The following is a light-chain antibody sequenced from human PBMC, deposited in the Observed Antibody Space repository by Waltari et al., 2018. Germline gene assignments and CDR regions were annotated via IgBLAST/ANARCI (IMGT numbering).Light chain of an antibody. J-gene: IGKJ3*01. Sequence: IVMTQTPATRSVSPGERATLSCRASQSISNTLTWYQQKPGQAPRLLVYATSARATGVPARFSGSGSGTEFTLTINSLQSEDFAVYYCQQYSDWPLGTFGPGTKVDIK. CDR1: QSISNT. CDR3: QQYSDWPLGT. CDR2: ATS. V-gene: IGKV3-15*01.